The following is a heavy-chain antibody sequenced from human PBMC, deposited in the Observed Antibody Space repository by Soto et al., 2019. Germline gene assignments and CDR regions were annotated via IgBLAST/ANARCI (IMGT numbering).Heavy chain of an antibody. V-gene: IGHV3-23*01. J-gene: IGHJ4*02. CDR1: GFTFSSYA. Sequence: GGSLRLSCAASGFTFSSYAMSWVRQAPGKGLEWVSALSGSGGSTFYAGSVKGRFTISRDNSKNTLYLQMNSLRAEDTAVYYCAKGVTGTTLIDYWGQGTLVTVSS. CDR2: LSGSGGST. D-gene: IGHD1-1*01. CDR3: AKGVTGTTLIDY.